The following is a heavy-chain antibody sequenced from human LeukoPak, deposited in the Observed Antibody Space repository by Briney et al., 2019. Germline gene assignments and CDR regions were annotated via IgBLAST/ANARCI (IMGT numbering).Heavy chain of an antibody. J-gene: IGHJ4*02. D-gene: IGHD1-26*01. CDR3: ASHRYSATYYSDY. V-gene: IGHV4-59*01. Sequence: SETLSLTCTVSGGSISSYYWSWIRQPPGKELEWIGYIYYTGSTNYNPSLKSRVTISVDTSQNQVSLKLSSVTAADTAVYHCASHRYSATYYSDYWGPGTLVTVSS. CDR2: IYYTGST. CDR1: GGSISSYY.